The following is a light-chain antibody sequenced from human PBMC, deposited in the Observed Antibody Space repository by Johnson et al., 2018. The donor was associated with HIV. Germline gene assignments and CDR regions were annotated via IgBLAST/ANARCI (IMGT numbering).Light chain of an antibody. CDR3: GTWDSSLSAYV. J-gene: IGLJ1*01. V-gene: IGLV1-51*01. Sequence: VLTQPPSVSAAPGQTVTISCSGSSSNIGNNYVSWYQQLPGTAPKLLIYDNNKRPSGIPDRFSGSKSGTSATLGITGLQTGDEADYYCGTWDSSLSAYVFGSGTKVTVL. CDR1: SSNIGNNY. CDR2: DNN.